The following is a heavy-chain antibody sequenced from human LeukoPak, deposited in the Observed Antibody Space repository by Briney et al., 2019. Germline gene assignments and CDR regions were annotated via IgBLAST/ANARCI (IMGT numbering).Heavy chain of an antibody. J-gene: IGHJ4*02. V-gene: IGHV3-53*01. CDR2: IYSDGST. CDR3: ARTYSNYGLGDY. CDR1: GFTVSSNY. D-gene: IGHD4-11*01. Sequence: GGSLRLSCAVSGFTVSSNYMSWVRQAPGKGLEWVSLIYSDGSTFYADSVKGRFTISRDNSKNTLYLQMNSLRAEDTAVYYCARTYSNYGLGDYWGQGTLVTVSS.